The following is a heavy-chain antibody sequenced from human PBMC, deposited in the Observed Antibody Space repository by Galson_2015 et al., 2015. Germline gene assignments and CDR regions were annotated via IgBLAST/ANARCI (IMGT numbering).Heavy chain of an antibody. CDR1: GFTFSSYG. V-gene: IGHV3-30*18. CDR2: ISYDGSSK. D-gene: IGHD4-17*01. J-gene: IGHJ4*02. Sequence: SLRLSCAASGFTFSSYGIPWVRQAPGKGLEWVAVISYDGSSKEYADSVKGRFTISRENSKNKLYLQMNSLRAEDTAVYYCAKEKVEVDGDYCFDYWGQGTLVTVSS. CDR3: AKEKVEVDGDYCFDY.